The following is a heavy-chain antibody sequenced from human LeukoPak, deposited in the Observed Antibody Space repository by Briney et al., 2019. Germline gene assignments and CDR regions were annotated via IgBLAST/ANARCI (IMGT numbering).Heavy chain of an antibody. CDR1: GGTFSSYA. J-gene: IGHJ4*02. CDR2: IIPIFGTA. CDR3: ARDRSSYYYDSSGYYYDY. D-gene: IGHD3-22*01. V-gene: IGHV1-69*13. Sequence: SVKVSCKASGGTFSSYAISWVRQAPGQGLEWMGGIIPIFGTANYAQKFQGRVTITADESTSTAYMELSSLRSEDTAVYYCARDRSSYYYDSSGYYYDYWGQGTLVTVSS.